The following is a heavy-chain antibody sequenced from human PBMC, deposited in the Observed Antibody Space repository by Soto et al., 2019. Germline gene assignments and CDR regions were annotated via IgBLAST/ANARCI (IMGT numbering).Heavy chain of an antibody. CDR2: IYYSGST. J-gene: IGHJ6*03. Sequence: SETLSLTCTVSGGSISSYYWSWIRQPPGKGLEWIGYIYYSGSTNYNPSLKSRVTISVDTSKNQFSLKLSSVTAADTAVYYCARRKGYSGYDYAHYYMDVWGKGTTVTVSS. CDR1: GGSISSYY. CDR3: ARRKGYSGYDYAHYYMDV. V-gene: IGHV4-59*01. D-gene: IGHD5-12*01.